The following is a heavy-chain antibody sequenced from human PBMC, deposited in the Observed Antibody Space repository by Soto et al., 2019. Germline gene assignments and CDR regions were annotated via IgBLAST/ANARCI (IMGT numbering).Heavy chain of an antibody. CDR2: IYHSGRT. CDR3: ARMRGLGEISPYFDY. J-gene: IGHJ4*02. V-gene: IGHV4-59*01. CDR1: GGSISDYQ. D-gene: IGHD3-16*02. Sequence: QVQLQESGPGLVKPSATLSLTCSISGGSISDYQWNWIRQPPGKGLEWIGYIYHSGRTNYNPSLNSRVTISLDTSAKQFSLRLRSVTAADTAVYYCARMRGLGEISPYFDYWCQGALVTVSS.